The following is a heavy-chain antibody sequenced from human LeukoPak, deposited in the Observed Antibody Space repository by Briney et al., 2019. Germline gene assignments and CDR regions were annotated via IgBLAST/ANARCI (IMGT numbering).Heavy chain of an antibody. V-gene: IGHV4-38-2*01. CDR3: ARLRVIDSSGFYYVDY. D-gene: IGHD3-22*01. CDR2: MYHSGST. Sequence: SETLSLPCAVSGYSISSGSYWGWIRQPPGKGLEWIGNMYHSGSTYSNPSLKSRVTISVDTSKNQFSLRLRSVTAADTAVYYCARLRVIDSSGFYYVDYWGQGTLVTVSS. J-gene: IGHJ4*02. CDR1: GYSISSGSY.